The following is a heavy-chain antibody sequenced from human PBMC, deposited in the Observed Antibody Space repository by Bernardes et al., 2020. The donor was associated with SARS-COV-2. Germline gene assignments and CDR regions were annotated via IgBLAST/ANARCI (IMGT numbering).Heavy chain of an antibody. V-gene: IGHV4-39*01. J-gene: IGHJ4*02. D-gene: IGHD6-19*01. CDR2: IYYTGST. CDR3: ARAPPEAVAGMGLFDY. CDR1: GGSISTSTYY. Sequence: ETLSLTFTVSGGSISTSTYYWGWIRQSPGKGLEWIGTIYYTGSTYYNPSLKSRVTISVDTSKNQFSLRLTSVTAADTSVYYCARAPPEAVAGMGLFDYWGQGTLVTVSS.